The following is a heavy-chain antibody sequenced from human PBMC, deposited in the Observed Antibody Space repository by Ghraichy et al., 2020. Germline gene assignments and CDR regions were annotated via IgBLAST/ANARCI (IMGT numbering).Heavy chain of an antibody. CDR1: GGSFSGYS. J-gene: IGHJ5*02. V-gene: IGHV4-34*01. D-gene: IGHD3-3*01. CDR3: ARVRWAPKDDVWSGYPSGGNCFDP. CDR2: INHSGGT. Sequence: SQTLSLTCAVSGGSFSGYSWSWVRQPPGKGLEWIGEINHSGGTNYNPSLKSRVTISVDTSKNQFSLKLNSVTAADTAVYYCARVRWAPKDDVWSGYPSGGNCFDPWGQGTLVTVSS.